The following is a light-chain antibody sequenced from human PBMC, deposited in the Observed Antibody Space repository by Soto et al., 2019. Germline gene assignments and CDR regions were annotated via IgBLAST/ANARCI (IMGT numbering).Light chain of an antibody. CDR3: CSDAGGPYV. CDR2: DVS. V-gene: IGLV2-11*01. CDR1: SSDVGGYNY. Sequence: QSALTQPRSVSGSPGQSVAISCTGSSSDVGGYNYVSWYQQHPGKAPKVMIYDVSKRPSGVPDRFSGSKSGDTASLTITGLQAEDEADYYCCSDAGGPYVFGTGNKVTVL. J-gene: IGLJ1*01.